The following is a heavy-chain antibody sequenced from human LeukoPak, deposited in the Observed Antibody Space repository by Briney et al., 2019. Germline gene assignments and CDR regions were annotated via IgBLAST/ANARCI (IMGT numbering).Heavy chain of an antibody. D-gene: IGHD1-26*01. CDR2: IYYSGST. J-gene: IGHJ4*02. CDR3: ARMFGWAPATTRGAYYFDY. CDR1: GGSISSYY. Sequence: PSETLSLTCTVSGGSISSYYWSWIRQPPGKGLEWIGYIYYSGSTNYNPSLKSRVTISVDTSKNQFSLKLSSVTAADTAVYYCARMFGWAPATTRGAYYFDYWGQGTLVTVSS. V-gene: IGHV4-59*01.